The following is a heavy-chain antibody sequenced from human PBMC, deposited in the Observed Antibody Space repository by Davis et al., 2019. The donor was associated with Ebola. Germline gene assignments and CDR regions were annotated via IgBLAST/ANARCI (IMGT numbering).Heavy chain of an antibody. J-gene: IGHJ6*02. CDR3: ARARFLEWLQDYYGMDV. V-gene: IGHV1-8*01. D-gene: IGHD3-3*01. CDR2: MNPNSGNT. Sequence: ASVKVSCKASGYTFTSYDINWVRQATGQGLEWMGWMNPNSGNTGYAQKFQGRVTMTRNTSISTAYMELSSLRSEDTAVYYCARARFLEWLQDYYGMDVWAKGPRSPSP. CDR1: GYTFTSYD.